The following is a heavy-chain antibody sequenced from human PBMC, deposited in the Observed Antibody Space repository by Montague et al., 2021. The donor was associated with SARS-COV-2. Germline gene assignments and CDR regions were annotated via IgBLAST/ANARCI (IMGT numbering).Heavy chain of an antibody. CDR2: ITVSGAGT. V-gene: IGHV3-23*01. D-gene: IGHD1-26*01. Sequence: SLRLSCAASGFTFTSYGMAWVRQAPGKGLEWVSVITVSGAGTYYAESVEGRFTLSRDHSRNTLFLQMNSLRAEDTAVYYCAKRGSYFFDYWGQGTLVTVSA. CDR1: GFTFTSYG. CDR3: AKRGSYFFDY. J-gene: IGHJ4*02.